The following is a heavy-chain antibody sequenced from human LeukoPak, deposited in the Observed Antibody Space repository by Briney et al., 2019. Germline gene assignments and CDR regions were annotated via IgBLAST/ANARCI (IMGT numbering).Heavy chain of an antibody. J-gene: IGHJ4*02. D-gene: IGHD2-2*02. V-gene: IGHV1-18*01. CDR1: GYTFTSYG. CDR3: ARDCSSTSCHSIDY. Sequence: ASVKVSCKASGYTFTSYGISWVRQAPGQGLEWMGWISAYNGNTNYAQKLQGRVTMTTDTSTSTAYMELRSLTSDDTAVYYCARDCSSTSCHSIDYWGQGTLVTVSS. CDR2: ISAYNGNT.